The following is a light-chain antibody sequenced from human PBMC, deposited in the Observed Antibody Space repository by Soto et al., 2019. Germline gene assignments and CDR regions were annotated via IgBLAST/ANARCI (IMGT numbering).Light chain of an antibody. CDR2: GNS. Sequence: QSVLTQPPSVSGAPGQRVTISCTGSSSNIGAGYDVHWYQQLPGTAPKLLIYGNSNRPSGVPDRFSGSKSGTSASLAIAGLLAEDDADDYCQSYDSSLSGWVFGGGTKLTVL. CDR3: QSYDSSLSGWV. CDR1: SSNIGAGYD. J-gene: IGLJ3*02. V-gene: IGLV1-40*01.